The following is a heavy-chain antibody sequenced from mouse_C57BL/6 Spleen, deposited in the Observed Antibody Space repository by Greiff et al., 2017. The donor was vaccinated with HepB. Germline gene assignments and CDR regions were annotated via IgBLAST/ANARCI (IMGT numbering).Heavy chain of an antibody. CDR1: GFTFSDYY. D-gene: IGHD4-1*01. CDR2: INYDGSST. Sequence: EVKVVESEGGLVQPGSSMKLSCTASGFTFSDYYMAWVRQVPEKGLEWVANINYDGSSTYYLDSLKSRFIISRDNAKNILYLQMSSLKSEDTATYYCARVLTGTDFDVWGTGTTVTVSS. V-gene: IGHV5-16*01. CDR3: ARVLTGTDFDV. J-gene: IGHJ1*03.